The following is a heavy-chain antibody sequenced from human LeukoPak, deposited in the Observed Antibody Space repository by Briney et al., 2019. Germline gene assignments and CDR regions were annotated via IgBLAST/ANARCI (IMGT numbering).Heavy chain of an antibody. D-gene: IGHD3-10*01. Sequence: SETLSLTCAVSGYSISSGYYWGWIRQPPGKGLEWIGSIYHSGSTYYNPSLKSRVTISVDTSKNQFSLKLSSVTAADTVVYYCARGVTMVRGVAYFDYWGQGTLVTVSS. J-gene: IGHJ4*02. V-gene: IGHV4-38-2*01. CDR2: IYHSGST. CDR1: GYSISSGYY. CDR3: ARGVTMVRGVAYFDY.